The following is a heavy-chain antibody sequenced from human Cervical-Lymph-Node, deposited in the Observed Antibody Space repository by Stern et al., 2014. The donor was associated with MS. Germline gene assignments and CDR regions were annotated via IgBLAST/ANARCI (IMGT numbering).Heavy chain of an antibody. V-gene: IGHV4-34*01. CDR2: INHSGST. D-gene: IGHD6-13*01. J-gene: IGHJ6*02. CDR1: GGSFSGYY. CDR3: ARDGAAAGTYYYYGMDV. Sequence: QVQLQQWGAGLLKPSETLSLTCAVYGGSFSGYYWSWIRQPPGKGLEWIGEINHSGSTNYTPSLKSRVTISVDTSKNQFSLKLNSVTAADTAVYYCARDGAAAGTYYYYGMDVWGQGTTVTVSS.